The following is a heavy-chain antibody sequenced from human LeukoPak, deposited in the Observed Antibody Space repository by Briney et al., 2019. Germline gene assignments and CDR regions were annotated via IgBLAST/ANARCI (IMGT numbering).Heavy chain of an antibody. CDR3: ARERVDQGDFDAFDI. J-gene: IGHJ3*02. CDR2: IIPIFGTA. Sequence: SVKVSCKGSGGTFSSYAISWVRQAPGQGLEWMGGIIPIFGTANYAQKFQGRVTITADESTSTAYMELSSLRSEDTAVYYCARERVDQGDFDAFDIWGQGTMVTVSS. CDR1: GGTFSSYA. V-gene: IGHV1-69*13. D-gene: IGHD3-16*01.